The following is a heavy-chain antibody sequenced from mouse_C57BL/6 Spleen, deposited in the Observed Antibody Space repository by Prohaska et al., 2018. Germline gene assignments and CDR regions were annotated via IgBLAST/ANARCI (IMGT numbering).Heavy chain of an antibody. D-gene: IGHD3-2*02. V-gene: IGHV1-19*01. CDR2: INPYNGGT. CDR3: ARRRVYSSGYVENAMDY. Sequence: HGKSLEWIGVINPYNGGTSYNQKFKGKATLTVDKSSSTAYMELNSLTSEDSAVYYCARRRVYSSGYVENAMDYWGQGTSVTVSS. J-gene: IGHJ4*01.